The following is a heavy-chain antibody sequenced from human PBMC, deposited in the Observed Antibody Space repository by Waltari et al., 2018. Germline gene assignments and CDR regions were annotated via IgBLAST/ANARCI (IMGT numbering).Heavy chain of an antibody. V-gene: IGHV1-46*01. CDR2: INPSGGST. J-gene: IGHJ4*02. CDR1: GYTFTSYY. CDR3: ARDVSGNSGAVDD. Sequence: QVQLVQSGAEVKKPGASVKVSCKASGYTFTSYYMHWVRQAPGQGLEWMRIINPSGGSTSYAQKFQGRVTMIRDTSTSTVYMELSSLRSEDTAVYYCARDVSGNSGAVDDWGQGILVTVSS. D-gene: IGHD2-21*02.